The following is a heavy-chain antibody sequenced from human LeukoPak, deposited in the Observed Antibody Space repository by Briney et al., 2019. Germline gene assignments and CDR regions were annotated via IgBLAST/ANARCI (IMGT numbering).Heavy chain of an antibody. V-gene: IGHV4-34*01. CDR1: GGSFSGYY. CDR3: ARRFRGYYYGSGQGYYYMDV. CDR2: INHSGST. D-gene: IGHD3-10*01. J-gene: IGHJ6*03. Sequence: SETLSLTCAVYGGSFSGYYWSWIRQPPGKGLEWIGEINHSGSTNYNPSLKSRVTTSVDTSKNQFSLKLSSVTAADTAVYYCARRFRGYYYGSGQGYYYMDVWGKGTTVTISS.